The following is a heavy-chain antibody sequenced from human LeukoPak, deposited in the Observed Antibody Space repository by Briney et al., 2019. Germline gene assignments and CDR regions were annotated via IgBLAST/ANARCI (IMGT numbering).Heavy chain of an antibody. CDR1: GYTFTGYY. Sequence: ASVKVSYKASGYTFTGYYMHWVRQAPGQGLEWMGWINPNSGGTNYAQKFQGRVTMTRDTSISTAYMELSRLRSDDTAVYYCARGATSAAATGRWFDPWGQGTLVTVSS. V-gene: IGHV1-2*02. CDR2: INPNSGGT. CDR3: ARGATSAAATGRWFDP. D-gene: IGHD6-13*01. J-gene: IGHJ5*02.